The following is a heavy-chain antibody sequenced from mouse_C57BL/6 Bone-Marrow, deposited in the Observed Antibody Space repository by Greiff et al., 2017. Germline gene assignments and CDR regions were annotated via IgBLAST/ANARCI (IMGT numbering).Heavy chain of an antibody. CDR1: GYTFTSYW. Sequence: VKLQQPGAELVRPGTSVKLSCKASGYTFTSYWMHWVKQRPGQGLEWIGVIDPSDSYTNYNQKFKGKATLTVDTSSSTAYMQLSSLTSEDSAVYYCARLAGYFFAYWGQWTLVTVSA. D-gene: IGHD2-14*01. V-gene: IGHV1-59*01. J-gene: IGHJ3*01. CDR3: ARLAGYFFAY. CDR2: IDPSDSYT.